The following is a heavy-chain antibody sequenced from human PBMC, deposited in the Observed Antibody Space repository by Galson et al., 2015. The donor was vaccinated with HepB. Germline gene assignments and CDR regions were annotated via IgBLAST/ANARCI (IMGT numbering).Heavy chain of an antibody. D-gene: IGHD1-14*01. CDR3: ARDRGRKYDY. Sequence: CAISGDSVSSNTAAWNWIRQSPSRGLEWLGRTYYTSKWYYDYAVSVKSRITINPDTSKNQFSLQLNSVTPEDTAVYFCARDRGRKYDYWGQGTLVTVSS. CDR2: TYYTSKWYY. J-gene: IGHJ4*02. V-gene: IGHV6-1*01. CDR1: GDSVSSNTAA.